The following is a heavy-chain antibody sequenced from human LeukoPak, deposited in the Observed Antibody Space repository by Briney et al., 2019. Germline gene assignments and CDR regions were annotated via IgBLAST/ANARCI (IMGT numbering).Heavy chain of an antibody. V-gene: IGHV5-51*01. Sequence: GESLKISCKCSGYSFTTYWIGWVRQLPGKGLEWMGIIYPGDSDTTYSPSFQGQVTISADKSITTAYLQWSSLKASDTAMYYCARTYCGGDCYSSYFDYWGQGTLVTVSS. CDR2: IYPGDSDT. CDR1: GYSFTTYW. J-gene: IGHJ4*02. D-gene: IGHD2-21*02. CDR3: ARTYCGGDCYSSYFDY.